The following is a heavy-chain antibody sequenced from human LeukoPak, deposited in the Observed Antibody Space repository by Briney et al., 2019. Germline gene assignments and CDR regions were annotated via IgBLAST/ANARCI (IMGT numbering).Heavy chain of an antibody. CDR1: GFSVNNNY. Sequence: GGSLRLSCAASGFSVNNNYVDWVRQAPGKGLEWVSSMDNFAITYYADSVQGRFTISRDSSRNTVFLQMNSLRVEDTAVYYCAAGPYCSSTSCYSGRYNWFDPWGQGTLVTVSS. J-gene: IGHJ5*02. D-gene: IGHD2-2*02. CDR3: AAGPYCSSTSCYSGRYNWFDP. V-gene: IGHV3-53*01. CDR2: MDNFAIT.